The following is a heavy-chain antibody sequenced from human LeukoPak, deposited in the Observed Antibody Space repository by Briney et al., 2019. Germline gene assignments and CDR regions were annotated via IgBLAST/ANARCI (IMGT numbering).Heavy chain of an antibody. CDR2: FNTDGSGT. CDR1: GFTFGSYW. Sequence: GGSLRLSCAASGFTFGSYWMHWVRQVPGEGLLWVSRFNTDGSGTTYADSVKGRFTISRDNAKNTLYLQMNSLRAEDTAIYYCARSCSSASCSLDYWGQGTLVTVSS. CDR3: ARSCSSASCSLDY. D-gene: IGHD2-2*01. J-gene: IGHJ4*02. V-gene: IGHV3-74*01.